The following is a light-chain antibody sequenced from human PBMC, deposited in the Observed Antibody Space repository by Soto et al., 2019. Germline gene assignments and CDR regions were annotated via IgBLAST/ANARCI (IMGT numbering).Light chain of an antibody. CDR1: TSDVGNYNY. V-gene: IGLV2-14*01. J-gene: IGLJ1*01. Sequence: QSVLTQPASVSGSPGQLITISCTGTTSDVGNYNYVSWYQHHPGKAPKLIIYEVSYRSTGASNRFSGTKSGNTASLTISGLQGEDEADYYCSSYTATNTYVFGTGTKVTVL. CDR2: EVS. CDR3: SSYTATNTYV.